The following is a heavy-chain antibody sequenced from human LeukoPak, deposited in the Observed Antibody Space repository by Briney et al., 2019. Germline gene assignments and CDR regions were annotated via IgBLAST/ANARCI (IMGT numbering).Heavy chain of an antibody. CDR2: ISSSSSTI. CDR1: GFTFSSYS. Sequence: GGSLRLSCVASGFTFSSYSMNWVRQAPGKGLEWVSYISSSSSTIYYADSVKGQFTISRDNAKNSLYLQMNSLRAEDTAVYYCARAEVVVTATRNYYYYYGMDVWGQGTTVTVSS. CDR3: ARAEVVVTATRNYYYYYGMDV. J-gene: IGHJ6*02. D-gene: IGHD2-21*02. V-gene: IGHV3-48*04.